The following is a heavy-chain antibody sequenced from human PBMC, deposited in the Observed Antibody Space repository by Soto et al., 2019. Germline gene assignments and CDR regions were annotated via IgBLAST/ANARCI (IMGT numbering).Heavy chain of an antibody. V-gene: IGHV4-34*01. J-gene: IGHJ5*02. D-gene: IGHD3-3*01. Sequence: PSETLSLTCDVRGDSLIGYSWSWLRQPPGKGLEWIGEINFQGTTNYHPSLRTRVSMSVDTSKSQISLNMSSVTAADTALYFCARKLEGSVRLVEWFSYMRFDPWGPGTLVTVSS. CDR3: ARKLEGSVRLVEWFSYMRFDP. CDR1: GDSLIGYS. CDR2: INFQGTT.